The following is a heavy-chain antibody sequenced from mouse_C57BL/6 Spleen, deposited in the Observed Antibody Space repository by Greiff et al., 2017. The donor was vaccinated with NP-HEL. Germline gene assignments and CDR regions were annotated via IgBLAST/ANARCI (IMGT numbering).Heavy chain of an antibody. CDR2: IYPGDGDT. V-gene: IGHV1-82*01. CDR3: AREGGPYYFDY. CDR1: GYAFSSSW. J-gene: IGHJ2*01. Sequence: VQLQQSGPELVKPGASVKISCKASGYAFSSSWMNWVKQRPGKGLERIGRIYPGDGDTIYNGTFKGKATLTADKSSSTAYMQLSSRTSEDAADYFCAREGGPYYFDYWGQCTTLTVAS.